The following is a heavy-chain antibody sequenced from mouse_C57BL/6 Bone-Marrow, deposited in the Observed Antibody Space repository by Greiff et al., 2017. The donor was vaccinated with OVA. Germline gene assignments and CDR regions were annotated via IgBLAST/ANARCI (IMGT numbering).Heavy chain of an antibody. Sequence: QVQLQQSGPELVKPGASVKISCKASGYTFTDYYINWVKQRPGQGLEWIGWIFPGSGSTYYNEKFKGKATLTVDKSSSTAYMLLSSLTSEDSAVYFCARWGPYYGSSYWFAYWGQGTLVTVSA. D-gene: IGHD1-1*01. CDR1: GYTFTDYY. CDR3: ARWGPYYGSSYWFAY. J-gene: IGHJ3*01. V-gene: IGHV1-75*01. CDR2: IFPGSGST.